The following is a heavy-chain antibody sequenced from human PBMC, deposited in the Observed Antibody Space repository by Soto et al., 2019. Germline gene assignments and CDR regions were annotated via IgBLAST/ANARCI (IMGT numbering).Heavy chain of an antibody. CDR3: VREDILGARSFDY. V-gene: IGHV3-48*02. Sequence: GGSLRLSCAASGFTFGAYSMNWVRQAPGKGLEWISYISSLSSPRYYAESVEGRFIISRNNAKNSLYLQMNSLRDEDTAVYICVREDILGARSFDYWGQGTRVTVSS. J-gene: IGHJ4*02. CDR2: ISSLSSPR. CDR1: GFTFGAYS. D-gene: IGHD1-26*01.